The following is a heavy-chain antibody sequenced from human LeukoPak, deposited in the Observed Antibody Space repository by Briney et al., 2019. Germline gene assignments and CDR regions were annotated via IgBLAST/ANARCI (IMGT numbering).Heavy chain of an antibody. D-gene: IGHD3-3*01. V-gene: IGHV4-34*01. CDR1: GGSFSGYY. CDR2: INHSGST. J-gene: IGHJ4*02. Sequence: SETLSLTCAVYGGSFSGYYWSWIRQPPRKGLEWVGEINHSGSTNYNPSLKSRVTISVHTSKNQFSLKLSSVTAADTAVYYCARAASYDFWSGYRSPGPIDYWGQGTLVTVSS. CDR3: ARAASYDFWSGYRSPGPIDY.